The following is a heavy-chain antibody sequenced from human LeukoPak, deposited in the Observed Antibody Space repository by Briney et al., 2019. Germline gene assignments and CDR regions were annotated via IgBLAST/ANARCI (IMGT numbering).Heavy chain of an antibody. J-gene: IGHJ4*02. CDR2: INHSGST. CDR1: GGSFSGYY. Sequence: PSETLSLTFAVYGGSFSGYYWSWIRQPPGKGLEWIGEINHSGSTNYNPSLKSRVTISVDTSKNQFSLKLSSVTAADTAVYYCARFYDILTGLDYWGQGTLVTVSS. V-gene: IGHV4-34*01. D-gene: IGHD3-9*01. CDR3: ARFYDILTGLDY.